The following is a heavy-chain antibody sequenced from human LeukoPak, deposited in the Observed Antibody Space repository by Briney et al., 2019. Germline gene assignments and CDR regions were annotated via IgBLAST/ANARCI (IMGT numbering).Heavy chain of an antibody. D-gene: IGHD1-26*01. V-gene: IGHV4-39*01. CDR2: IYYSGST. Sequence: KTLETLSLTCTVSGGCISSSSYYWGWIRQPPGKGLEWIGSIYYSGSTYYNPSLKSRVTISVDTSKNQFSLKLSSVTAADTAVYYCFGDRGSYYAEYFQHWGQGTLVTVSS. CDR1: GGCISSSSYY. J-gene: IGHJ1*01. CDR3: FGDRGSYYAEYFQH.